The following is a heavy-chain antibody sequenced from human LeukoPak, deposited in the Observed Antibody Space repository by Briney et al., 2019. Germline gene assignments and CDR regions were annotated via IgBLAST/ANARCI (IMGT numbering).Heavy chain of an antibody. CDR3: ARDDHYYDSSGHYDFDY. V-gene: IGHV1-46*01. J-gene: IGHJ4*02. D-gene: IGHD3-22*01. CDR1: GYTFTIYY. Sequence: GASVRVSCMASGYTFTIYYMHWVRQAPGQGLEWMGIINPSGGSTSYAQKFQGRVTMTRDTSTSTVYMELSSLRSEDTAVYYCARDDHYYDSSGHYDFDYWGQGTLVTVSS. CDR2: INPSGGST.